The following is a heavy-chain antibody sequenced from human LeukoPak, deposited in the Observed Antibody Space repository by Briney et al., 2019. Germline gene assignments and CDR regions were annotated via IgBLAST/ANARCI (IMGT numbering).Heavy chain of an antibody. D-gene: IGHD2-21*01. CDR3: AREWGLIAVAGGPGY. J-gene: IGHJ4*02. CDR1: GFSFSKYG. V-gene: IGHV3-33*01. Sequence: GGSLRLSCVASGFSFSKYGMHWVRQAPRKGLQWLAIIWYDGHNQYYADSVKGRFTISRDNSKNTLFLEMNDLKAEDTAVYYCAREWGLIAVAGGPGYWGQGTLVTVSS. CDR2: IWYDGHNQ.